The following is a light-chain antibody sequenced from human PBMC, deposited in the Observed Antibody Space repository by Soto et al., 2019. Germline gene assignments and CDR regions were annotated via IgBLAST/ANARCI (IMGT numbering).Light chain of an antibody. CDR1: SSDIGSYNY. CDR2: GVT. J-gene: IGLJ1*01. Sequence: QSALTQPASVSGSPGQSITISCTGTSSDIGSYNYISWYQQYPDKGPKLMIYGVTNRPSGVSNRFSGSKSGYTASLTISGLQAEDEADYYCCSYTTTTAYVFGTGTKVTGL. CDR3: CSYTTTTAYV. V-gene: IGLV2-14*03.